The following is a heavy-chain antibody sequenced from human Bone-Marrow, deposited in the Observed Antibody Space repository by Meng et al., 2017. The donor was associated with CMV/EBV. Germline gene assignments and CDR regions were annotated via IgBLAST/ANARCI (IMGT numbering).Heavy chain of an antibody. Sequence: GESLKISCAASGFTFSSYAMSWVRQAPGKGLEWVSAISGSGGSTYYADSVKGRFTISRDNSKNTLYLQMNSLRAEDTAVYYCATPGYQLLFPYYFDYWDQGTLVTVSS. V-gene: IGHV3-23*01. CDR3: ATPGYQLLFPYYFDY. D-gene: IGHD2-2*01. CDR1: GFTFSSYA. J-gene: IGHJ4*02. CDR2: ISGSGGST.